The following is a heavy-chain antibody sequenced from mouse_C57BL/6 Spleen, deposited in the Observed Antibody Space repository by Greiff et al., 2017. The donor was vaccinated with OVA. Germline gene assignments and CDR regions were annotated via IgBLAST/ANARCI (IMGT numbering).Heavy chain of an antibody. CDR3: ALYSKDYAMDY. J-gene: IGHJ4*01. CDR2: IYPGSGST. CDR1: GYTFTSYW. Sequence: QVQLQQPGAELVKPGASVKLSCKASGYTFTSYWITWVKQRPGQGLEWIGDIYPGSGSTNYNEKFKSKATLTVDTSSSTAYMQLSILTSEDSAVYYCALYSKDYAMDYWGQGTSVTVSS. V-gene: IGHV1-55*01. D-gene: IGHD2-5*01.